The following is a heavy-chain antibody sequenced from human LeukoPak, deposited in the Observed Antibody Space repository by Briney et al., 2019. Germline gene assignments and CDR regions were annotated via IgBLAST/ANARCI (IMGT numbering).Heavy chain of an antibody. CDR2: IIPIFGTA. CDR3: ATTSMYGDYVAFAFAH. Sequence: ASVKVSCKASGGTFSSYAISWVRQAPGQGLEWMGGIIPIFGTANYAQEFQGRVTITTDESTRTAYMELSSLRSEDAAVFYCATTSMYGDYVAFAFAHWGQGTLVTVSS. V-gene: IGHV1-69*05. D-gene: IGHD4-17*01. J-gene: IGHJ4*02. CDR1: GGTFSSYA.